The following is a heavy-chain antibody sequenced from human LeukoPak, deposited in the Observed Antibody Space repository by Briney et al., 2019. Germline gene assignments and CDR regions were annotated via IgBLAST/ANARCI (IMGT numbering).Heavy chain of an antibody. Sequence: SSETLSLTCTVSGDSITSHYWSWVRQPAGKGLEWIGRFYTSGSTNYNPSLKSRVTISVDKPKNQFSLRLSSVTAADTAVYYCARDGIAVGDYWGQGTLVTVSS. D-gene: IGHD6-19*01. CDR2: FYTSGST. CDR1: GDSITSHY. V-gene: IGHV4-4*07. J-gene: IGHJ4*02. CDR3: ARDGIAVGDY.